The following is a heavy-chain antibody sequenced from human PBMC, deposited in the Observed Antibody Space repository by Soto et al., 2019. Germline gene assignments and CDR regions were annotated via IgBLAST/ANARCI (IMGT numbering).Heavy chain of an antibody. CDR2: INDDGSRT. D-gene: IGHD3-3*01. V-gene: IGHV3-74*01. Sequence: EVQLVESGGGLVQPGGSLRLSCAASGFTLSNFWMHWVRQVPGKGLVWVSRINDDGSRTKYADSVEGRLTISRDNAKNTLYLPMDRLRVEDKAVYYCVRDHHDYDFWSGNPRGYFDLWGRGTLVTVSS. CDR1: GFTLSNFW. CDR3: VRDHHDYDFWSGNPRGYFDL. J-gene: IGHJ2*01.